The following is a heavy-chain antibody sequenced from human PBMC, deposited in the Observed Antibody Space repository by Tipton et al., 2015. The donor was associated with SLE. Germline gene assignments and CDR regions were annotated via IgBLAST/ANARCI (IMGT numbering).Heavy chain of an antibody. CDR3: VREIAGDNSRWFDP. J-gene: IGHJ5*02. Sequence: TLSLTCTVSGGSINNYYWSWIRQPAGRGLEWIGRIHSNGNNNYNPSLKSRVSMSTDTSQNQFSLKMTSVSAADTAVYYCVREIAGDNSRWFDPGGQGILVTVSS. CDR1: GGSINNYY. D-gene: IGHD4-17*01. V-gene: IGHV4-4*07. CDR2: IHSNGNN.